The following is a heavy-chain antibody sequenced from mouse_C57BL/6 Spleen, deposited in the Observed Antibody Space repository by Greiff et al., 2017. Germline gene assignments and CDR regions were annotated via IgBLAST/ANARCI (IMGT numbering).Heavy chain of an antibody. CDR2: IRNKANGYTT. V-gene: IGHV7-3*01. CDR3: ARYNFLYYYAMDY. Sequence: EVNVVESGGGLVQPGGSLSLSCAASGFTFTDYYMSWVRQPPGKALEWLGFIRNKANGYTTEYSASVKGRFTISRDNSQSILYLQMNALRAEDSATYYCARYNFLYYYAMDYWGQGTSVTVSS. D-gene: IGHD6-2*01. J-gene: IGHJ4*01. CDR1: GFTFTDYY.